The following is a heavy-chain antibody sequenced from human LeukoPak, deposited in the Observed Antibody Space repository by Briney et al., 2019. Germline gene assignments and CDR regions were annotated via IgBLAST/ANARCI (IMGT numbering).Heavy chain of an antibody. CDR2: IIPIFGTA. CDR1: GGTFSSYA. CDR3: ARDRKARIAAAGADDGYFDY. Sequence: SVTVSCKASGGTFSSYAISWVRQAPGQGLEWMGGIIPIFGTANYAQKFQGRVTITADESTSTAYMELSSLRSEDTAVYYCARDRKARIAAAGADDGYFDYWGQGTLVTVSS. V-gene: IGHV1-69*13. J-gene: IGHJ4*02. D-gene: IGHD6-13*01.